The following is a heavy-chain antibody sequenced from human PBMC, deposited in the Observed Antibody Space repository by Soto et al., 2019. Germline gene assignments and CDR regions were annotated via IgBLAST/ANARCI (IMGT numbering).Heavy chain of an antibody. D-gene: IGHD5-12*01. CDR1: GYAITSLTFY. CDR2: MYYGFST. J-gene: IGHJ5*02. CDR3: PRDNTEVARPGFDQ. Sequence: PSDTLSLTCTFSGYAITSLTFYWDCIRQYPGKCLDWIVYMYYGFSTYYNPSLKSRVSISRDTSKNQFCLSLSSVTDAETAVYYCPRDNTEVARPGFDQWGQGTLVTVSS. V-gene: IGHV4-31*03.